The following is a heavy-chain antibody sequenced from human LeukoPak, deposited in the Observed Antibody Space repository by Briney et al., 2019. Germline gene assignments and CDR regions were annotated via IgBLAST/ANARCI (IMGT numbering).Heavy chain of an antibody. CDR3: ARAPLYYYGSGSFDY. CDR2: INPNSGGT. D-gene: IGHD3-10*01. V-gene: IGHV1-2*02. CDR1: GYTFTGYY. J-gene: IGHJ4*02. Sequence: GASVKVSCKASGYTFTGYYMHWVRQAPGQGLEWMGWINPNSGGTNYAQKFQGRVTVTRDTSISTAYMELSRLRSDDTAVYYCARAPLYYYGSGSFDYWGQGTLVTVSS.